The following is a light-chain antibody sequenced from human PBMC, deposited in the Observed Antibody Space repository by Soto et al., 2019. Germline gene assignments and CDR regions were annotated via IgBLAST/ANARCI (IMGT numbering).Light chain of an antibody. CDR2: AAS. Sequence: DIQMTQSPSSLSASVGDRVTITSPASQSISNYLNWYQQKPGKAPKVLIYAASTLQSGVPSRFGGSGSGTTFTLTITSLQPEDFATYYCQQSYSTWTFGQVTKVDIK. V-gene: IGKV1-39*01. CDR1: QSISNY. J-gene: IGKJ1*01. CDR3: QQSYSTWT.